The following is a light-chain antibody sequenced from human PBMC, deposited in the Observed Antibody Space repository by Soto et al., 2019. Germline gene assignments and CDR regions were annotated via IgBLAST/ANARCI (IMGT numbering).Light chain of an antibody. CDR2: GAS. Sequence: EIVLTQSPGTLSLSPGERATLSCRASQSVRSNYLAWYQQKPGQAPRLLIYGASSRATGIPDRFSGTGSGTDFTLTISRLEPEDFAVYYCPQYGGSPYTFGQGTKLEIK. CDR1: QSVRSNY. CDR3: PQYGGSPYT. J-gene: IGKJ2*01. V-gene: IGKV3-20*01.